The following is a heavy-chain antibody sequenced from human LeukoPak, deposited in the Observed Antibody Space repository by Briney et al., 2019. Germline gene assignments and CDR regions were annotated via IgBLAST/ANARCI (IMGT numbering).Heavy chain of an antibody. CDR1: GYTFTSYY. V-gene: IGHV1-2*06. J-gene: IGHJ4*02. CDR3: AAGYGDYQARSVY. CDR2: INPNGGGT. Sequence: ASVKVSCKASGYTFTSYYIHWVRQAPGQGPEWMGRINPNGGGTNFAQRFQGRVTMTRDTSVSTAYMDLSTLRSDDTAVYYCAAGYGDYQARSVYWGQGTLVTVSS. D-gene: IGHD4-17*01.